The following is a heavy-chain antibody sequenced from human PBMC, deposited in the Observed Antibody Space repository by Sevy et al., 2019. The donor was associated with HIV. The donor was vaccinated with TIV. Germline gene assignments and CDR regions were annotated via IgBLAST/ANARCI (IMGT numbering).Heavy chain of an antibody. CDR3: ARWKAAQSVFDY. CDR2: IKSSFYGGTV. V-gene: IGHV3-49*03. CDR1: GFSFGDFS. D-gene: IGHD1-1*01. Sequence: GGCLRLSCTSSGFSFGDFSMSWLRQAPGKGLEWVAFIKSSFYGGTVDHAASVKGRFIISRDDSKSIAYLQMNDLKIEETGVYYCARWKAAQSVFDYWGQGALVTVSS. J-gene: IGHJ4*02.